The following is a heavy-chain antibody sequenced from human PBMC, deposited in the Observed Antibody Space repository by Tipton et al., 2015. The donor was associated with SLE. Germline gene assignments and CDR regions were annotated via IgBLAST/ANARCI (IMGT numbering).Heavy chain of an antibody. CDR3: ARAGYCDYWSGDYKAYWYVDL. Sequence: TLSLTCAVSGDSISGYFWNWIRQPPGKGLEWIGYVFYSGSTNYNPSLKSRVTISLDTSKNQFSLKLNSVTAADTAVYYCARAGYCDYWSGDYKAYWYVDLWGRGSLVTVSS. CDR1: GDSISGYF. D-gene: IGHD3-3*01. V-gene: IGHV4-59*01. J-gene: IGHJ2*01. CDR2: VFYSGST.